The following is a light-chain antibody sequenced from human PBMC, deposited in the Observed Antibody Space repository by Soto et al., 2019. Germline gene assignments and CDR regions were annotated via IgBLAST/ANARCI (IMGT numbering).Light chain of an antibody. Sequence: DIVLTQSPLSLPVTPGEPASISCRSSQSLLQSNGNNHVDWYLQRPGQSPQLLLYLASSRASGVLDRLGGSGSGTEFSLEISRVEADDVGVYYCLQAAQSPLTFGQGTRLEIK. CDR3: LQAAQSPLT. J-gene: IGKJ5*01. V-gene: IGKV2-28*01. CDR1: QSLLQSNGNNH. CDR2: LAS.